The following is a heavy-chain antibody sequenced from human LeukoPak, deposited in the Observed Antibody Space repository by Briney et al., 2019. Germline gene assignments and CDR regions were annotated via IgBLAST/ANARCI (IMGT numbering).Heavy chain of an antibody. J-gene: IGHJ4*02. CDR2: ISGSGGST. CDR1: GFTFSSFA. V-gene: IGHV3-23*01. Sequence: GGSLRLSCAASGFTFSSFAMSWVRQAPGKGLEWVSAISGSGGSTYYADSVKGRFTISRDNSRNTLYLQMNSLRAEDAAVYYCAKAKGSGSSFDYWGQGTLVTVSS. D-gene: IGHD3-10*01. CDR3: AKAKGSGSSFDY.